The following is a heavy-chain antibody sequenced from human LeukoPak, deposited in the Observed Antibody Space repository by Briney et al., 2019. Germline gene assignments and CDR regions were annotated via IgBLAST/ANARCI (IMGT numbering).Heavy chain of an antibody. D-gene: IGHD2-21*01. Sequence: PGGSLRLSCAASGFTFSNYNMNWVRQAPGKGLEWVSSISSSSTYIFYADSVKGRFTISRDNAKNSLYLQMNSLRAEDTAVYYCAADTFNRWCSDYWGQGTLVTVSS. J-gene: IGHJ4*02. CDR3: AADTFNRWCSDY. CDR2: ISSSSTYI. CDR1: GFTFSNYN. V-gene: IGHV3-21*01.